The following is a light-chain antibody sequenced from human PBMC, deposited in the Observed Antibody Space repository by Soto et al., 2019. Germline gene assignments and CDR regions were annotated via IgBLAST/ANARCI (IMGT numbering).Light chain of an antibody. J-gene: IGLJ1*01. Sequence: QSVLTQPRSVSGSPGQSVAISCTGTTCDVGGYDYVSWYQQHPGKAPELIIFDVTKRPSGVPDRFSGSKSGNTASLTISGLQAEDEADYFCCSYAGDFYVFGSGTKVTVL. CDR3: CSYAGDFYV. V-gene: IGLV2-11*01. CDR2: DVT. CDR1: TCDVGGYDY.